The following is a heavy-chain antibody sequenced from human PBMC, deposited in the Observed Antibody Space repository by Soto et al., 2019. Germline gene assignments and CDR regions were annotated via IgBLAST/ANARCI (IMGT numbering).Heavy chain of an antibody. J-gene: IGHJ5*02. V-gene: IGHV3-30-3*01. CDR2: ISYDGSNK. Sequence: GGSLRLSCAASGFTFSSYAMHWVRQAPGKGLEWVAVISYDGSNKYYADSVKGRFTISRDNSKNTLYLQMNSLRAEDTAVYYCARDEVLQLYNWFDPWGQGTLVTVSS. D-gene: IGHD1-1*01. CDR3: ARDEVLQLYNWFDP. CDR1: GFTFSSYA.